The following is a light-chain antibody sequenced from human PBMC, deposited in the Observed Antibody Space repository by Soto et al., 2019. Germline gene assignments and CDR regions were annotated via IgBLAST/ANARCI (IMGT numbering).Light chain of an antibody. J-gene: IGKJ3*01. CDR2: AAS. CDR1: QSVTVNS. V-gene: IGKV3-20*01. CDR3: QQYGDSPLT. Sequence: EILLTQAPSTLSLSPGEGVTLSCRASQSVTVNSLAWYQQKHGQAPRLLIYAASTRAAAVPDRFTGSGYGTDFDLTISRLETEDFGVYYCQQYGDSPLTSGPGTKVDTK.